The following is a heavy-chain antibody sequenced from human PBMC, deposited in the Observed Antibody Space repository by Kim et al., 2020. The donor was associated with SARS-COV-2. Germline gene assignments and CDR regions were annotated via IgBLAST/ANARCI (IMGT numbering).Heavy chain of an antibody. Sequence: YSGGTYSTPSLKSRVPISVDTSKNQFSLKLSSVTAADTAVYYCARGQLDYWGQGTLVTVSS. J-gene: IGHJ4*02. V-gene: IGHV4-39*01. CDR2: YSGGT. CDR3: ARGQLDY. D-gene: IGHD6-13*01.